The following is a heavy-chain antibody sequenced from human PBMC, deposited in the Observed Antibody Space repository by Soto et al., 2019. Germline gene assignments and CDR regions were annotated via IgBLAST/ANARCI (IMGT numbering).Heavy chain of an antibody. J-gene: IGHJ4*02. V-gene: IGHV4-39*01. CDR1: GGSIRSSTYY. D-gene: IGHD6-13*01. CDR3: TRHEGGAAADRPLDY. Sequence: SETLSLTCTVSGGSIRSSTYYWGWIRQPPGKGLEWIGSIYYSGSTHNTPSLKSRVTMSVDTYTNQFSLKLNSVTAADTAVYYCTRHEGGAAADRPLDYWGQGTLDTVSS. CDR2: IYYSGST.